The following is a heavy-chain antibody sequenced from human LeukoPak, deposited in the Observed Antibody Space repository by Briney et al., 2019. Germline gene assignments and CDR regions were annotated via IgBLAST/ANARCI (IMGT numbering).Heavy chain of an antibody. D-gene: IGHD3-22*01. Sequence: GGSLRLSCAASGFTFSSYWMHWVRQAPGTGLVWVSRINSDGSSTSYADSVKGRFTISRDNAKNTLYLQMNSLRAEDTAVYYCARSQIYYDSSGTFDYWGQGTLVTVSS. CDR1: GFTFSSYW. CDR3: ARSQIYYDSSGTFDY. V-gene: IGHV3-74*01. CDR2: INSDGSST. J-gene: IGHJ4*02.